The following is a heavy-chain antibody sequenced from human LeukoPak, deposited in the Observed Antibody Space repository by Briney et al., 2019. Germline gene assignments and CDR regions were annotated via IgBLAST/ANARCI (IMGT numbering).Heavy chain of an antibody. CDR2: IVVGSGNT. D-gene: IGHD2-2*01. CDR1: GFTFTSSA. Sequence: SVKVSCKASGFTFTSSAVQWVRQARGQRPEWIGWIVVGSGNTNYAQKFQERVTITRDMSTSTAYMELSSLRSEDTAVYYCAAAVVPAAVYYYYGMDVWGKGTTVTVSS. CDR3: AAAVVPAAVYYYYGMDV. J-gene: IGHJ6*04. V-gene: IGHV1-58*01.